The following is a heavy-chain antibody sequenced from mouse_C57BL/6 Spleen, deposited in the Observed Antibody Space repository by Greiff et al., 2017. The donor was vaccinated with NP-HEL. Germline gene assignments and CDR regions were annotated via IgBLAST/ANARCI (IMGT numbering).Heavy chain of an antibody. CDR3: ARRGFYDYDGYYFDY. D-gene: IGHD2-4*01. J-gene: IGHJ2*01. Sequence: QVQLQQPGAELVKPGASVKMSCKASGYTFTSYWITWVKQRPGQGLAWIGDIYPGSGSTNYNEKFKSKATLTVDTSSSTAYMQLSSLTSEDSAVYYCARRGFYDYDGYYFDYWGQGTTLTVSS. CDR1: GYTFTSYW. CDR2: IYPGSGST. V-gene: IGHV1-55*01.